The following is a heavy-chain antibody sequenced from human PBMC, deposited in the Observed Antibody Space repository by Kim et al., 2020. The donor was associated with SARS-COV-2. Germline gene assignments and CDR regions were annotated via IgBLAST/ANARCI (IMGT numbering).Heavy chain of an antibody. CDR3: ARVDSGSYLRAIDY. J-gene: IGHJ4*02. Sequence: GGSLRLSCAASGFTVSSNYMSWVRQAPGKGLEWVSVIYSGGSTYYADSVKGRFTISRDNSKNTLYLQMNSLRAEDTAVYYCARVDSGSYLRAIDYWGQGTLVTVSS. D-gene: IGHD1-26*01. V-gene: IGHV3-66*01. CDR2: IYSGGST. CDR1: GFTVSSNY.